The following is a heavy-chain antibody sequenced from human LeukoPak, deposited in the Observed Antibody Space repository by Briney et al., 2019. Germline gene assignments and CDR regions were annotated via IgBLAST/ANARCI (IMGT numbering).Heavy chain of an antibody. D-gene: IGHD3-3*01. J-gene: IGHJ5*02. CDR3: ARHWINYDLHLPPAFDP. Sequence: WIRQPPGKGLEWIGSIYYSGSTYYNPSLKSRVTISVDTSKNQFSLKLSSVTAADTAVYYCARHWINYDLHLPPAFDPWGQGTLVTVSS. V-gene: IGHV4-39*01. CDR2: IYYSGST.